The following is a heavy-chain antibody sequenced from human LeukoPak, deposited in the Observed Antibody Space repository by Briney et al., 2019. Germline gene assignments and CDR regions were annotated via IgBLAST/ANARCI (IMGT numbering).Heavy chain of an antibody. CDR2: TSSDGSST. V-gene: IGHV3-74*01. CDR3: ARDSDAGFDY. J-gene: IGHJ4*02. Sequence: GGSLRLSCAASGLTFSRFWMHWVRQAPGKGLVWVARTSSDGSSTVYADSVKGRFTISRDNAKKTLYLQMNSLRAEDTAIYYCARDSDAGFDYWGQGTLVTVSS. CDR1: GLTFSRFW.